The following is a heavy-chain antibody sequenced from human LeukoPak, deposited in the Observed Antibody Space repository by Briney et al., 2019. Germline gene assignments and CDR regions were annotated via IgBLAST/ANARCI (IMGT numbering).Heavy chain of an antibody. CDR2: ISCSGRYI. CDR3: ARGAGTIFGEYYYYTDV. Sequence: WGSLRLSCSASGFTFSDSALTWVRQLPAKGREGVSSISCSGRYIYYADSVKGRFTISRDNAKNSLYLQMNSLRADDTAVYHCARGAGTIFGEYYYYTDVWGKGTAVTVSS. CDR1: GFTFSDSA. J-gene: IGHJ6*03. D-gene: IGHD3-3*02. V-gene: IGHV3-21*01.